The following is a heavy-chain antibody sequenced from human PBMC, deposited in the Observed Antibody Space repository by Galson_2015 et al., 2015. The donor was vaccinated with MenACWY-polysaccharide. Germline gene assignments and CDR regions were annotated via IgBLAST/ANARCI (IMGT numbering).Heavy chain of an antibody. V-gene: IGHV4-4*02. CDR3: ARYYYYYMDV. J-gene: IGHJ6*03. CDR2: IYHSGNT. CDR1: GDSISANNY. Sequence: SETLSHTCAVSGDSISANNYWSWVRQPPGKGLEWIGDIYHSGNTNYNPSLKSRVIMSVDKSKDQFSLDLTSVTAADTAAYYCARYYYYYMDVWGKGTTVTVSS.